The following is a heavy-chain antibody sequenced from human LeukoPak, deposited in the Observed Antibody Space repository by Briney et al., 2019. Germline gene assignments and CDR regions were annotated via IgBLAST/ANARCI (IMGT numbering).Heavy chain of an antibody. J-gene: IGHJ4*02. CDR3: AKDHRASIVGATPYFDY. V-gene: IGHV3-23*01. Sequence: PGRSLRLSCAASGFTFSSYAMSWVRQAPGKGLEWVSAISGSGGSTYYADSVKGRFTISRDNSKNTLYLQMNSLRAEDTAVYYCAKDHRASIVGATPYFDYWGQGTLVTVSS. CDR1: GFTFSSYA. CDR2: ISGSGGST. D-gene: IGHD1-26*01.